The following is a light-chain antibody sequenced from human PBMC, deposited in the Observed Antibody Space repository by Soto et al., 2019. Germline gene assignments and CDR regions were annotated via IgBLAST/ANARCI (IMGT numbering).Light chain of an antibody. CDR1: QSVSSY. CDR2: DAS. V-gene: IGKV3-11*01. J-gene: IGKJ3*01. Sequence: EIVLTQYPATLSLFPGERATLSCRASQSVSSYLAWYQQKPGQAPRLLIYDASNRASGIPARFSGSGSETDFTLTISSLEPEDFAVYYCQQRNHWLFTFGPGTKVDIK. CDR3: QQRNHWLFT.